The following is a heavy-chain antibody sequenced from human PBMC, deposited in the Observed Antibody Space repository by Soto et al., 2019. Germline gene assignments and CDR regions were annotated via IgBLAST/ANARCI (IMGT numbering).Heavy chain of an antibody. Sequence: GGSLRLSCAASGFTFSSYAMHWVRQAPGKGLEWVAVISYDGSNKYYADSVKGRFTISRDNSKNTLYLQMNSLRAEDTAVYYCARDHVGATLDYWGQGTLVTVSS. CDR1: GFTFSSYA. CDR2: ISYDGSNK. J-gene: IGHJ4*02. D-gene: IGHD1-26*01. CDR3: ARDHVGATLDY. V-gene: IGHV3-30-3*01.